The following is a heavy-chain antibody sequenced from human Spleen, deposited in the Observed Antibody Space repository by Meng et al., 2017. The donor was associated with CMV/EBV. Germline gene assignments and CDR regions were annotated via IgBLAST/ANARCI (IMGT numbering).Heavy chain of an antibody. CDR2: IYSRGTT. Sequence: GESLKISCAVSGFSVSDNYMNWVRQAPGKGLEWISVIYSRGTTYYADSVRGRFSISRDNSKNTLYLQMNGLGPEDTAVYYCVGRKYYWGQRTLVNVSS. CDR1: GFSVSDNY. D-gene: IGHD6-6*01. CDR3: VGRKYY. J-gene: IGHJ4*02. V-gene: IGHV3-53*05.